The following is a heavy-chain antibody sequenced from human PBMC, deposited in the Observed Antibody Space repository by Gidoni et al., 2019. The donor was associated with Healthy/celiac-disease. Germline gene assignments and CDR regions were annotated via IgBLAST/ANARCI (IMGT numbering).Heavy chain of an antibody. CDR2: IKQDGSEK. Sequence: EVQLVESGGGLVQPGGSLRLPCAASGFTCSSYWMSWVRQAPGKGLEWVANIKQDGSEKYYVDSVKGRFTISRDNAKNSLYLQMNSLRAEDTAVYYCARVDRIVGATQPYYYYGMDVWGQGTTVTVSS. D-gene: IGHD1-26*01. CDR1: GFTCSSYW. J-gene: IGHJ6*02. CDR3: ARVDRIVGATQPYYYYGMDV. V-gene: IGHV3-7*01.